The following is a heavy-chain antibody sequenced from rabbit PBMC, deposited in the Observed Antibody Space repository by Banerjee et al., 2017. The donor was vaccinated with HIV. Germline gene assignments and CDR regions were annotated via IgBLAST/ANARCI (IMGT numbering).Heavy chain of an antibody. CDR2: IGTGSGNT. Sequence: QSLEESGGDLVKPGASLTLTCTASGFSFSSNAMCWVRQAPGKGLEWIACIGTGSGNTYYASWAKGRFTISKTSSTTVTLQMTSLTAADTATYFCARVIYTYNEFGNYDLWGPGTLVTVS. V-gene: IGHV1S40*01. CDR1: GFSFSSNA. J-gene: IGHJ4*01. CDR3: ARVIYTYNEFGNYDL. D-gene: IGHD2-1*01.